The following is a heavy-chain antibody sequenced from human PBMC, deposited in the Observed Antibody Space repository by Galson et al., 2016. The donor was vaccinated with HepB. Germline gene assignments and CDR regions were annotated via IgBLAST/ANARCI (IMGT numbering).Heavy chain of an antibody. J-gene: IGHJ6*02. CDR1: GYTFTNYA. V-gene: IGHV1-3*04. Sequence: VKVSCKASGYTFTNYAVHWVRQAPGQRLEWMGWINTGSDNTKYSQNFQGRVTIMRDTSASTAYMELSSLRSEDTAVYYCAREGRGDCSSTTCYFGGMDVWGQGTTVTVSS. D-gene: IGHD2-2*01. CDR2: INTGSDNT. CDR3: AREGRGDCSSTTCYFGGMDV.